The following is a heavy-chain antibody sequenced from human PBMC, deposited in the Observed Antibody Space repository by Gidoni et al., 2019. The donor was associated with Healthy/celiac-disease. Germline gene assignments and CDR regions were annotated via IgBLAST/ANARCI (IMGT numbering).Heavy chain of an antibody. J-gene: IGHJ4*02. V-gene: IGHV4-39*01. Sequence: LQLQESGPGLVKPSETLSLACTVSGGSISSSSYFCGWIRQPPGKGLEWIGSIYYGGNTYYNPSLKSRVTMSVDTSKNQFSLKLTSVTAADTAVYYCARQGVGSISPLYSFDYWGQGTLVSVSS. CDR3: ARQGVGSISPLYSFDY. D-gene: IGHD1-26*01. CDR2: IYYGGNT. CDR1: GGSISSSSYF.